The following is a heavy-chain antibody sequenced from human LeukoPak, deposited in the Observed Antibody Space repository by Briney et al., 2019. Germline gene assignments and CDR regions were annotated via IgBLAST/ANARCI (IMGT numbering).Heavy chain of an antibody. CDR2: ISGYNGRT. Sequence: GASVKASCKTSGYYFPVFGISWVRQAPGQGLEWMGWISGYNGRTIYAQTVQDRVTMTTDTSTTTVYMELRSLKFNDTAVYYCARGTSEGDREPTGYFDYWGQGSLVIVSS. CDR1: GYYFPVFG. CDR3: ARGTSEGDREPTGYFDY. V-gene: IGHV1-18*01. D-gene: IGHD1-1*01. J-gene: IGHJ4*02.